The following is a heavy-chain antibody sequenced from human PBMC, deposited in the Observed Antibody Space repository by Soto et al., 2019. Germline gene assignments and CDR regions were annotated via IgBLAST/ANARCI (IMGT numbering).Heavy chain of an antibody. V-gene: IGHV4-34*01. CDR3: ARGTITSFHV. Sequence: SETLSLTCAVYGGSFSGYYWSWIRQPPGKGLEWIGEINHSGSTNYNPSLKSRVTISVDTSKNQFSLKLSSVTAADTAVYYCARGTITSFHVWGKGTTVSVSS. CDR2: INHSGST. J-gene: IGHJ6*04. CDR1: GGSFSGYY. D-gene: IGHD3-3*01.